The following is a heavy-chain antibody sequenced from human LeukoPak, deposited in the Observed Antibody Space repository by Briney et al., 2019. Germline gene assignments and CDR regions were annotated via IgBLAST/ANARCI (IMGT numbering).Heavy chain of an antibody. Sequence: GESLKISCKGSGYSFTNYWIGWMRQVPGKGLEWMGIIYPGDSDTRYSPSFQGQVTISVDKSISTAYLQWGSLKASDTAIYYCARRPKGSRSHFDYWGQGTLLTVSS. J-gene: IGHJ4*02. V-gene: IGHV5-51*01. CDR2: IYPGDSDT. CDR3: ARRPKGSRSHFDY. CDR1: GYSFTNYW. D-gene: IGHD2-15*01.